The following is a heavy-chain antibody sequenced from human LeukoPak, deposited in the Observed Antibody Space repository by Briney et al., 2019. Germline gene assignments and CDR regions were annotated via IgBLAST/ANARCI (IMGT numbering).Heavy chain of an antibody. D-gene: IGHD3-22*01. CDR2: IYSSGTS. Sequence: PSETLSLTRIVSGGSISSSSHYWGWIRQPPGKGLEWIGSIYSSGTSFYNPSLKSRVTISLGTSKNQFSVKLSSVTAADTAVYYCARLFHYYDSSAYPTFDYWGQGTLVTVSS. CDR3: ARLFHYYDSSAYPTFDY. V-gene: IGHV4-39*01. J-gene: IGHJ4*02. CDR1: GGSISSSSHY.